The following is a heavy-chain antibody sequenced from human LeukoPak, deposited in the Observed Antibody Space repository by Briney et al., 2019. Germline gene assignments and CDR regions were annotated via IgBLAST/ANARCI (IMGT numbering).Heavy chain of an antibody. CDR2: ISSSSSYI. CDR1: GFTFSSYS. J-gene: IGHJ4*02. Sequence: TGGSLRLSCAASGFTFSSYSMNWVRQAPGKGLEWVSSISSSSSYIYYADSVKGRFTISRDNAKNSLYLQMNSLRAEDTAVYYCARPRYSSGWYYYYWGQGTLVTVSS. V-gene: IGHV3-21*01. D-gene: IGHD6-19*01. CDR3: ARPRYSSGWYYYY.